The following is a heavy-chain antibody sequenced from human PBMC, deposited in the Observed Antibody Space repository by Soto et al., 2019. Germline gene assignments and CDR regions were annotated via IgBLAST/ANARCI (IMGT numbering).Heavy chain of an antibody. CDR2: IIPIFGTA. Sequence: QVQLVQSGAEVKKPGSSVKVSCKASGGTFSSYAISWVRQAPGQGLEWMGGIIPIFGTANYAQKFQGRVTITAAESMSTAYMGLSSLRSEDTAVYYCARGGHCSSTSCFWVYYYYGMDVWGQGTTVTVSS. CDR3: ARGGHCSSTSCFWVYYYYGMDV. V-gene: IGHV1-69*01. CDR1: GGTFSSYA. J-gene: IGHJ6*02. D-gene: IGHD2-2*01.